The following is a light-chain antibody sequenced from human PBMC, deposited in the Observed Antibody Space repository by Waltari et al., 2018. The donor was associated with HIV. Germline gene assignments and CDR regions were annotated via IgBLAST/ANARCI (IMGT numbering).Light chain of an antibody. CDR2: SNN. V-gene: IGLV1-44*01. J-gene: IGLJ1*01. CDR1: STNIGSNT. Sequence: QSVLTQPPSASGTPGQRFTISCSGSSTNIGSNTVNWYQQPPGTAPQLLIYSNNQRPSGVPDRFSGSKSGTSASLAISGLQSEDEADYYCAAWDDSLNAPYVFGTGTKVTVL. CDR3: AAWDDSLNAPYV.